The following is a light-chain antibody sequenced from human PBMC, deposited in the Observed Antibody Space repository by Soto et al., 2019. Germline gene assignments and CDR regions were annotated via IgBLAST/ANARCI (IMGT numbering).Light chain of an antibody. V-gene: IGKV3D-20*01. J-gene: IGKJ2*01. CDR3: QQYGISPPYT. CDR1: QSVSNSY. CDR2: DAS. Sequence: EIVLTQSPATLSLSPGERATLSCGASQSVSNSYLAWYQQKPGLAPRLLIYDASSRATGIPDRFSGSGSGTDFTLTISRLEPDDFAVYYCQQYGISPPYTFGQGTKLEIK.